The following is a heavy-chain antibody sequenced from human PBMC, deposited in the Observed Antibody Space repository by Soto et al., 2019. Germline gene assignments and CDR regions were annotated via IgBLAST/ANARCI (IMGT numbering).Heavy chain of an antibody. CDR3: ARFGPLAATTSSSLYGMDV. D-gene: IGHD5-12*01. J-gene: IGHJ6*02. V-gene: IGHV1-69*01. CDR2: IIPIFGTA. Sequence: GXAVKVSCKASGGPFSSYAIGWVRQAPGQGLEWMGGIIPIFGTANYAQKFQGRVTITADESTSTAYMELSSLRSEDTAVYYCARFGPLAATTSSSLYGMDVCGQGTTVSVSS. CDR1: GGPFSSYA.